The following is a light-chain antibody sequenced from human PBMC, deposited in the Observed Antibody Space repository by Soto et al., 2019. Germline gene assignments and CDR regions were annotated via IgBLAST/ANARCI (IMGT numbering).Light chain of an antibody. Sequence: QTVVTQEPSFSVSPGGTVTLTCSLSSGSVSTNYYPSWYQQTPGQAPRTLIYSTNTRSSGVPDRFSGSILGNKAALTITGAQADDEYDYYCVLYMGSGIWVFGGGTKLTVL. CDR3: VLYMGSGIWV. J-gene: IGLJ3*02. V-gene: IGLV8-61*01. CDR1: SGSVSTNYY. CDR2: STN.